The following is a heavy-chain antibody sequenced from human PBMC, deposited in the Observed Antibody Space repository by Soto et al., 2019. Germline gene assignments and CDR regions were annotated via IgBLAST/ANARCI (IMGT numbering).Heavy chain of an antibody. J-gene: IGHJ4*02. CDR2: IRSKVNTYAT. V-gene: IGHV3-73*02. CDR1: GFIFSDSA. CDR3: TRRRDWTAMDPLDY. D-gene: IGHD5-18*01. Sequence: EVQLVESGGGLVQPGGSLRLSCAASGFIFSDSAIHWVRQASGKGLEWVGRIRSKVNTYATIYAASVKGRFTISRDDSMNTTYLQMNSLKTEDMAIYYCTRRRDWTAMDPLDYWGQGTLVTVSS.